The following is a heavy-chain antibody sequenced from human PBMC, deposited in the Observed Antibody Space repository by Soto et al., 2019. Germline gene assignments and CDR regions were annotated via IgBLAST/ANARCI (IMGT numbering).Heavy chain of an antibody. CDR1: GGSFSGYY. V-gene: IGHV4-34*01. D-gene: IGHD4-17*01. J-gene: IGHJ3*02. CDR3: ASDYGDYDAFDI. CDR2: INHSGST. Sequence: SETLSLTCAVYGGSFSGYYWSWIRQPPGKGLEWIGEINHSGSTNYNPSLKSRVTISVDTSKNQFSLKLSSVTAADTAVYYCASDYGDYDAFDIWGQGTMVTVSS.